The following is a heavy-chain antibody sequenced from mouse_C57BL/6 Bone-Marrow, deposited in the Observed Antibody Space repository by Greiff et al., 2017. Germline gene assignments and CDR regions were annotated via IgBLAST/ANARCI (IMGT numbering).Heavy chain of an antibody. CDR1: GYTFTDYY. CDR3: ARALYDAMDY. J-gene: IGHJ4*01. CDR2: INPYNGGT. Sequence: EVQLQQSGPVLVKPGASVKMSCKASGYTFTDYYMNWVKQSHGKSLEWIGVINPYNGGTSYNQKFKGKATLTVEKSSSTAYMELNSLTSEDSAVYYCARALYDAMDYWGQGTSVTVSS. V-gene: IGHV1-19*01.